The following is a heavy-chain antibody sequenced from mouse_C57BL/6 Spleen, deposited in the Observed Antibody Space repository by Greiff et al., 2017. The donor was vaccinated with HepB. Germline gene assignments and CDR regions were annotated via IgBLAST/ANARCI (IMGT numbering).Heavy chain of an antibody. Sequence: VKLMESGPGLVQPSQSLSITCTVSGFSLTSYGVHWVRQSPGTGLEWLGVIWRGGSTDYNAAFMSRLSITKDNSKSQVFFKMNSLQADDTAIYYCAHYDYDAVAVFAYWGQGTLVTVSA. D-gene: IGHD2-4*01. V-gene: IGHV2-5*01. J-gene: IGHJ3*01. CDR2: IWRGGST. CDR1: GFSLTSYG. CDR3: AHYDYDAVAVFAY.